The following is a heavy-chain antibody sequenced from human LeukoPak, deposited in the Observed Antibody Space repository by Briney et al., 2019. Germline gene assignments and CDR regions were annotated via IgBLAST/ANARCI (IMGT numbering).Heavy chain of an antibody. V-gene: IGHV3-53*01. CDR1: GFTFSNAW. CDR3: ARSLRVRGVPDYMDV. CDR2: IYKNAIT. D-gene: IGHD3-10*01. J-gene: IGHJ6*03. Sequence: GGSLRLSCAASGFTFSNAWMSWVRQAPGKGLEWVSVIYKNAITYYADTVKGRFTISRDNSKNMLYLQMNSLRADDTAVYYCARSLRVRGVPDYMDVWGKGTTVTISS.